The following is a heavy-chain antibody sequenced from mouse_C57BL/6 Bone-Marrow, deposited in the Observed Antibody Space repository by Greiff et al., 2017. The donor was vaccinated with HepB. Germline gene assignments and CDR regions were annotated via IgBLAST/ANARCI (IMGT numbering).Heavy chain of an antibody. V-gene: IGHV5-2*01. J-gene: IGHJ1*03. CDR3: ARGQLHYWYFDV. Sequence: EVKLMESGGGLVQPGESLKLSCESNEYEFPSHDMSWVRQTPEKRLELVAAINSDGGSTYYPDTMERRFIISRDNTKKTLYLQMSSLRSEDTALYYCARGQLHYWYFDVWGTGTTVTVSS. D-gene: IGHD1-1*01. CDR1: EYEFPSHD. CDR2: INSDGGST.